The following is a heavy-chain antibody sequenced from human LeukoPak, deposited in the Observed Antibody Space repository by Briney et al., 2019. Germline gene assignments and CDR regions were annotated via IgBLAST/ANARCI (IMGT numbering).Heavy chain of an antibody. D-gene: IGHD3-3*02. V-gene: IGHV4-39*07. CDR1: GGSISSSSYY. Sequence: PSETLSLTCTVSGGSISSSSYYWGWIRQPPGKGLAWIVSFYYSGSTYYNPSLKSRVTISLDTSKNQFSLKLRSVTAADTAVYYCARDSAWISISGEHYYYYMDVWGKGSTVTVSS. CDR3: ARDSAWISISGEHYYYYMDV. CDR2: FYYSGST. J-gene: IGHJ6*03.